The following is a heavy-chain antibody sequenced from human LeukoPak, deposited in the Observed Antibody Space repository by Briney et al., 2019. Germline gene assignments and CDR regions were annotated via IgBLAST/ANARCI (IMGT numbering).Heavy chain of an antibody. CDR2: ITANGGYT. V-gene: IGHV3-23*01. J-gene: IGHJ3*01. CDR3: AKDPNGDYIGAFDF. D-gene: IGHD4-17*01. CDR1: AFFFSKLA. Sequence: PAGGSLRLSCAASAFFFSKLALIWVRQAPGKGLEWVSAITANGGYTLYADAVKGRFTVSRDNSKNTLYLQINSLRPEDTAMYYCAKDPNGDYIGAFDFWGQGTMVTVSS.